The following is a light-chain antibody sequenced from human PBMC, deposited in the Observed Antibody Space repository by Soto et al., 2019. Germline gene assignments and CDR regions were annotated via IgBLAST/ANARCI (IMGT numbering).Light chain of an antibody. J-gene: IGKJ4*01. Sequence: EIVLTQSPATLSLSPGEGATLSCRASQGISSYLAWYQQKPGQAPRLLIYDASNRATGVPARFSGFGSGADFTLTITSLEPEDFAVYYCQQRCNWPLTFGGGTKVEIK. CDR1: QGISSY. CDR3: QQRCNWPLT. CDR2: DAS. V-gene: IGKV3D-11*01.